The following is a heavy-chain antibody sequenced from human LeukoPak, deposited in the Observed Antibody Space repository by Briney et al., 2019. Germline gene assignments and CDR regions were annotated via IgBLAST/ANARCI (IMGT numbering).Heavy chain of an antibody. Sequence: ASVKVSCKASGYTFTSYGISWVRQAPGQGLEWMGSISPYTGNTKYAERLQDRVIITTDTSTRTAYMELRSLRSDDTAVFYCARDQYDSVWGSYRPYFDYWGQGTLVTVSS. D-gene: IGHD3-16*02. CDR3: ARDQYDSVWGSYRPYFDY. V-gene: IGHV1-18*04. J-gene: IGHJ4*02. CDR1: GYTFTSYG. CDR2: ISPYTGNT.